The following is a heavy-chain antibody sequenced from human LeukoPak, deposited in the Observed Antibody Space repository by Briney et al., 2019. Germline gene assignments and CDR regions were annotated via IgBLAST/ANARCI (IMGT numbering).Heavy chain of an antibody. CDR3: AREGSYDSTGYYYGY. J-gene: IGHJ4*02. V-gene: IGHV3-30*03. CDR1: GFSLSTYG. CDR2: ISYDGSHK. Sequence: PGGSLRLSCAASGFSLSTYGMHWVRQAPGKGLEWVTLISYDGSHKYYADSVRGRFTISRDNSKNTLYLQMNSLRAEDTAVYYCAREGSYDSTGYYYGYWGQGTLVTVSS. D-gene: IGHD3-22*01.